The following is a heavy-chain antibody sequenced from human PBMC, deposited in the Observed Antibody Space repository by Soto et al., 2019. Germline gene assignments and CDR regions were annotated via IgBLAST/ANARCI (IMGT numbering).Heavy chain of an antibody. CDR2: IWYDGRNK. D-gene: IGHD6-13*01. CDR3: ARDRRYSSSWYWLDP. J-gene: IGHJ5*02. CDR1: GFTFSSYG. V-gene: IGHV3-33*01. Sequence: QVQLVESGGGVVQPGRSLRLSCAASGFTFSSYGMHWVRQAPGKGLEWVAGIWYDGRNKYYADSVKGRFTISRDNYKNTLYLQMNSLIAEDTAVYYCARDRRYSSSWYWLDPWGQGTLVSVSS.